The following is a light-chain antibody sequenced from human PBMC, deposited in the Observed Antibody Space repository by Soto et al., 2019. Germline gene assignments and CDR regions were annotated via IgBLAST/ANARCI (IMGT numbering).Light chain of an antibody. V-gene: IGKV3-15*01. CDR2: DAS. CDR1: PSVSSS. CDR3: QQYNNWPLT. J-gene: IGKJ4*01. Sequence: EIVMTQSPATLSVSPGERATLSCRASPSVSSSLAWYQQKPGQAPRLLIYDASTRPTGIPARFSGSRSGTDFTLTISSLQSEDFAIYYCQQYNNWPLTFGGGTTVEIK.